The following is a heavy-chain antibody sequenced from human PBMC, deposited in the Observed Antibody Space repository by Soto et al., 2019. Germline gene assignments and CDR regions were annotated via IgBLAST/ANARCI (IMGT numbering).Heavy chain of an antibody. CDR3: AKDVYRRGMNHWFDP. CDR1: GFNFSDYT. CDR2: ISWDGST. Sequence: GGSLRPSCQASGFNFSDYTLHWVRQSPGKGLEWVSFISWDGSTYYGESVQGRFTVPRDNNKNSLYLHISGLRPEDTGFYYCAKDVYRRGMNHWFDPWGQGTLVTVSS. D-gene: IGHD4-4*01. V-gene: IGHV3-43*01. J-gene: IGHJ5*02.